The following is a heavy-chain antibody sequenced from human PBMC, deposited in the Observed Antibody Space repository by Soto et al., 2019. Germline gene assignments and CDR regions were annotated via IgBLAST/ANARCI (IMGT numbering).Heavy chain of an antibody. CDR3: VRDPDSLDY. CDR1: GFTFSSYW. J-gene: IGHJ4*02. V-gene: IGHV3-74*01. CDR2: INSDGSDT. Sequence: GGSLRLSCAASGFTFSSYWMHWVRQAPGKGLVWVSHINSDGSDTTYADSVKGRFTISRDNAKNMLYLQMNSLRAEDTAVYYCVRDPDSLDYWGQGTLVTVSS.